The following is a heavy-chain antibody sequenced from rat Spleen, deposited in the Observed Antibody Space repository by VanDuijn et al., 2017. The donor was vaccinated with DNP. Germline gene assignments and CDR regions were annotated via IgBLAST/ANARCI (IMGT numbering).Heavy chain of an antibody. CDR1: GFAFSDYY. Sequence: EVQLVESGGGLVRPGRSLKLSCAASGFAFSDYYMAWVRQAPARGLEWVASISHNGGYTYYRDSVKGRFTISRDNAKNTLYLQMESLRSEDTATYYCAKEALRAPFDYWGQGVMVTVSS. J-gene: IGHJ2*01. D-gene: IGHD3-1*01. V-gene: IGHV5-20*01. CDR3: AKEALRAPFDY. CDR2: ISHNGGYT.